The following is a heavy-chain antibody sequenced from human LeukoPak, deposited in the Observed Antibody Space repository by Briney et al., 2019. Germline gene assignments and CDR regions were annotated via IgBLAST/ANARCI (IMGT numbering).Heavy chain of an antibody. V-gene: IGHV5-51*01. CDR1: GYSFTSYW. D-gene: IGHD3-10*01. Sequence: GESLKISCKASGYSFTSYWIGWVRQMPGKGLEWMGIIYPGDSDTSYSPSFQGQVTISADKSNSTAYLQWSSLKASDTAMYYCARLAWFGDPRADYWGQGTLVTVSS. CDR3: ARLAWFGDPRADY. CDR2: IYPGDSDT. J-gene: IGHJ4*02.